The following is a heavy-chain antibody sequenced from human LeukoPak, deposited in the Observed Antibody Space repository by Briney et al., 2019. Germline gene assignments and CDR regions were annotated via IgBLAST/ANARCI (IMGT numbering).Heavy chain of an antibody. Sequence: GESLKISCKGSGYSFTNYWIGWVRQMHGKGLEGMGVIYPDESDDSDTRYSPSFQDHLPITVDTSLNSTYLLWHSRTGSDTAMYYCWGGGIDRARRPEYFQYWGPGTLVAVSS. CDR2: IYPDESDDSDT. D-gene: IGHD3-16*01. CDR3: WGGGIDRARRPEYFQY. V-gene: IGHV5-51*01. J-gene: IGHJ1*01. CDR1: GYSFTNYW.